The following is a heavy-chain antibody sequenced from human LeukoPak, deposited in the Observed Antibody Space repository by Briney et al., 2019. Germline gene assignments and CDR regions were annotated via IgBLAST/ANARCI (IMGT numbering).Heavy chain of an antibody. Sequence: SETLSLTCTVSGGSMSGYYWSWIRQPPGKGLEWIGYIYYSGSTNYNPSLKRRVTISVDTSKNQFSLQLSSVTAADTAVYYCARADQALLIFNYWGQGTLATVSS. D-gene: IGHD2-2*01. V-gene: IGHV4-59*01. J-gene: IGHJ4*02. CDR2: IYYSGST. CDR3: ARADQALLIFNY. CDR1: GGSMSGYY.